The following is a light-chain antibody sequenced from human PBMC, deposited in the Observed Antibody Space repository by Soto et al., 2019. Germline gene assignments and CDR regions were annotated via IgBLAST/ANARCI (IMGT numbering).Light chain of an antibody. CDR3: QHYGNLRPST. CDR1: RSVSDDS. J-gene: IGKJ2*01. CDR2: DAT. Sequence: EIVLTQSPGTLYVSPGETATLSCRASRSVSDDSTVWYKQKPGQPPSLVIYDATRRATGIPDRFSGTGSVTEFSLTICILVPEDLAIYFCQHYGNLRPSTFGQGTQLDIK. V-gene: IGKV3-20*01.